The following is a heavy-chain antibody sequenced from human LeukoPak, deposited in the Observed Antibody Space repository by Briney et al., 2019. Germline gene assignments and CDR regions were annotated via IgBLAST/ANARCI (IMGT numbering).Heavy chain of an antibody. V-gene: IGHV4-38-2*02. CDR3: ARIRGYSYGRSLIGVSGAVDY. Sequence: KASETLSLTCTVSGYSISSGYYWSWIRPPPGKGLEWIGEINHSGSTNYNPSLKSRVTISVDTSKNQFSLKLSSVTAADTAVYYCARIRGYSYGRSLIGVSGAVDYWGQGTLVTVSS. CDR2: INHSGST. J-gene: IGHJ4*02. CDR1: GYSISSGYY. D-gene: IGHD5-18*01.